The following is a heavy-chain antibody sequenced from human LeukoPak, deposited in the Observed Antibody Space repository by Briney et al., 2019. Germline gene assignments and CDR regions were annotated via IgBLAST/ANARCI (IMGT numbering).Heavy chain of an antibody. CDR1: GYTFTSYY. CDR2: ISPSGGST. Sequence: ASVKVSCKPSGYTFTSYYIHWVRQAPGQGLEWMGIISPSGGSTSYPQKFQGRVTMTRDTFTSTVYMELSSLRSEDTALYYCARGGPQWLVLRKRFYFDYWGQGTLVTVSS. CDR3: ARGGPQWLVLRKRFYFDY. D-gene: IGHD6-19*01. J-gene: IGHJ4*02. V-gene: IGHV1-46*01.